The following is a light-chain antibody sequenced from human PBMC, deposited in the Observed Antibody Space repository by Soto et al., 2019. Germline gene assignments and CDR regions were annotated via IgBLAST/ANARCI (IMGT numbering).Light chain of an antibody. Sequence: EIVLTQSPGTLSLSPEERATLSCRASQSIGSSYLAWYQQKPGQAPRLLIYGASTRATGIPDRFSGSGSGTDFNLTITRVAPEDFAVYYCQHYVSLPITFGQGTRLEIK. CDR2: GAS. CDR1: QSIGSSY. CDR3: QHYVSLPIT. J-gene: IGKJ5*01. V-gene: IGKV3-20*01.